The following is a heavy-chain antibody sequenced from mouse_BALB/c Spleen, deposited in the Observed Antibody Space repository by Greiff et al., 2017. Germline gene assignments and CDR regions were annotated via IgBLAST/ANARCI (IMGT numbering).Heavy chain of an antibody. CDR3: ARDMRGYDSFAD. J-gene: IGHJ3*01. D-gene: IGHD2-2*01. Sequence: EVQGVESGGGLVQPGGSLRLSCATSGFTFTDYYMSWVRQPPGKALEWLGFIRNKANGYTTEYSASVKGRFTISRDNSQSILYLQMNTLRAEDSATYYCARDMRGYDSFADWGQGTLVTVSA. CDR1: GFTFTDYY. V-gene: IGHV7-3*02. CDR2: IRNKANGYTT.